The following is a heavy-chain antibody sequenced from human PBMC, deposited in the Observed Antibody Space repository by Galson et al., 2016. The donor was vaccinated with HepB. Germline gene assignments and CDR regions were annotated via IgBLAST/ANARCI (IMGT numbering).Heavy chain of an antibody. CDR2: IYSGGSR. J-gene: IGHJ6*02. Sequence: SLRLSCAASGLTVSANYMSWVRQAPGKGLEWVSVIYSGGSRYYAGFVKGRFTISRHNSNNTLYLQMNSLRPEDTAVYVCAIPRGYRYSMDVWGQGTTVTASS. V-gene: IGHV3-53*04. CDR3: AIPRGYRYSMDV. D-gene: IGHD5-18*01. CDR1: GLTVSANY.